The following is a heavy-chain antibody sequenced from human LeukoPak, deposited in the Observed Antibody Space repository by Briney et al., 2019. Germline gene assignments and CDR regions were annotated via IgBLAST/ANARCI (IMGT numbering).Heavy chain of an antibody. CDR3: ARGYSRFDP. CDR2: INHSGST. Sequence: SSETLSLTCAVYGGSFSGYYWSWIRQPPGKGLEWIGEINHSGSTNYNPSLKSRVTISVDTSKNQFSLKLSSVTAADTAVYYCARGYSRFDPWGQGTLVTVSP. V-gene: IGHV4-34*01. J-gene: IGHJ5*02. CDR1: GGSFSGYY. D-gene: IGHD4-11*01.